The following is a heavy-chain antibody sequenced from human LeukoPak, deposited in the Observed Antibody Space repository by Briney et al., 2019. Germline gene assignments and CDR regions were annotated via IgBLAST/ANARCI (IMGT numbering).Heavy chain of an antibody. CDR1: GGSFSGYY. D-gene: IGHD3-16*02. CDR2: INHSGST. CDR3: ARDSIMITFGGVIVTPRDGMDV. V-gene: IGHV4-34*01. Sequence: SETLSLTCAVYGGSFSGYYWSWIRQPPGKGLEWIGEINHSGSTNYNPSLKSRVTISVDTSKNQFSLKLSSVTAADTAVYYCARDSIMITFGGVIVTPRDGMDVWGQGTTVTVSS. J-gene: IGHJ6*02.